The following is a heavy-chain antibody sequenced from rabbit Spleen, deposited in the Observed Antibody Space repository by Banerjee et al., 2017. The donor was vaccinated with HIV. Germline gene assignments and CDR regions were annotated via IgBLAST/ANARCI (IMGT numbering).Heavy chain of an antibody. CDR2: IYTGSSGST. J-gene: IGHJ4*01. Sequence: QSLEESGGDLVKPGASLTLTCTASGFSFSSYYYMCWVRQAPGKGLEWIACIYTGSSGSTYYASWAKGRFTISKTSSTTVTLQMTSLTAADTATYFCAREASSGWGVVSFYFNLWGQGTLVTVS. D-gene: IGHD4-1*01. CDR1: GFSFSSYYY. CDR3: AREASSGWGVVSFYFNL. V-gene: IGHV1S40*01.